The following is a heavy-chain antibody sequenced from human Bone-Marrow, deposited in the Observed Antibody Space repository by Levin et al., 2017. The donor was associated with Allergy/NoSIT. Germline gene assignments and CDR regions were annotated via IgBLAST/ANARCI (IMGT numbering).Heavy chain of an antibody. D-gene: IGHD2-21*02. J-gene: IGHJ3*02. CDR2: MNPNSGNT. CDR3: ARGRGHIVVVTAILEGFTSDAFDI. V-gene: IGHV1-8*01. CDR1: GYTFTSYD. Sequence: ASVKVSCKASGYTFTSYDINWVRQATGQGLEWMGWMNPNSGNTGYAQKFQGRVTMTRNTSISTAYMELSSLRSEDTAVYYCARGRGHIVVVTAILEGFTSDAFDIWGQGTMVTVSS.